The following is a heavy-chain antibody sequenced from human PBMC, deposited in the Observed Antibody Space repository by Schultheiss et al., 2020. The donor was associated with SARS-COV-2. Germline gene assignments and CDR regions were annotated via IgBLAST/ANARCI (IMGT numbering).Heavy chain of an antibody. CDR3: ARPSVGTARSWYFDL. J-gene: IGHJ2*01. CDR1: GFTFSSYG. D-gene: IGHD2-21*02. Sequence: GGSLRLSCAASGFTFSSYGMHWVRQAPGKGLEWVAVIWYDGSNKYYADSVKGRFTISRDNSKNTLYLQMNSLRAEDTAVYYCARPSVGTARSWYFDLWGRGTGGTVSS. V-gene: IGHV3-33*01. CDR2: IWYDGSNK.